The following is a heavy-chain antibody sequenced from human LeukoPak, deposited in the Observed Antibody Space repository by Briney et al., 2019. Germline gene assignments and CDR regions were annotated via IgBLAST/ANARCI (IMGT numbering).Heavy chain of an antibody. D-gene: IGHD3-3*02. CDR2: ISGSGGST. J-gene: IGHJ4*02. V-gene: IGHV3-23*01. CDR1: GFTFSSYW. CDR3: AKDDRLLARYYFDY. Sequence: GGSLRLSCAASGFTFSSYWMNWVRQAPGKGLEWVSGISGSGGSTFYSDSVKGRFTISRDNSKNTLYLQINSLRAEDTAIYYCAKDDRLLARYYFDYWGQGTLVTVSS.